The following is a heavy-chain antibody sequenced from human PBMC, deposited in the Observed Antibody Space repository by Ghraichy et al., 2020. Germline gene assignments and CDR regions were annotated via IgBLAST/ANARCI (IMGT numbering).Heavy chain of an antibody. CDR3: ARDHGNFWSGYYYFDY. Sequence: SETLSLTCAVSGGSISSSNWWSWVRQPPGKGLEWIGEIYHSGSTNYNPSLKSRVTISVDKSKNQFSLKLSSVTAADTAVYYCARDHGNFWSGYYYFDYWGQGTLVTVSS. V-gene: IGHV4-4*02. CDR2: IYHSGST. J-gene: IGHJ4*02. D-gene: IGHD3-3*01. CDR1: GGSISSSNW.